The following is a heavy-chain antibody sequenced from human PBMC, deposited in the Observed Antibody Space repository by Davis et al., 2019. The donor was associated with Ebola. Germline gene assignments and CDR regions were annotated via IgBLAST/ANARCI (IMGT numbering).Heavy chain of an antibody. CDR2: ISSSGSTI. Sequence: AGSLRLSCAASGFTFSSYSMNWVRQAPGKGLEWVSYISSSGSTIYYADSVKGRFTISRDNAKNSLYLQMNSLRAEDTAVYYCAGGYYYYYGMDVWGKGTTVTVSS. CDR1: GFTFSSYS. V-gene: IGHV3-48*04. D-gene: IGHD3-16*01. CDR3: AGGYYYYYGMDV. J-gene: IGHJ6*04.